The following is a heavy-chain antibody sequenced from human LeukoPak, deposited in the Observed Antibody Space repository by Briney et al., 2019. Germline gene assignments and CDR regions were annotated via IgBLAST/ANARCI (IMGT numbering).Heavy chain of an antibody. D-gene: IGHD1-26*01. V-gene: IGHV4-30-4*08. CDR1: GGSISSGDYY. CDR3: ARIVGAGDAFDI. CDR2: IYYSGST. J-gene: IGHJ3*02. Sequence: SQTLSLTCTVSGGSISSGDYYWRWIRQPPGKGLEWIGYIYYSGSTYYNPSLKSRVTISVDTSKYQFSLKLSSVTAADTAVYYCARIVGAGDAFDIWGQGTMVTVSS.